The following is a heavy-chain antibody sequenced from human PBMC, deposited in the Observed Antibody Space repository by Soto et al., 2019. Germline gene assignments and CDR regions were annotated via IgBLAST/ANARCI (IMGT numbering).Heavy chain of an antibody. Sequence: QLQLVPAGGEVKTPGASVKVSCTTSGYTFTSHGISWVRKAPGQGLEWMGWISTYNVKTDYAQKFPGRVTMTAATRTSTVCMEVRSMRYYDTAVYYCARLLTEGATYREAAYAMWGQGTKVTVSS. V-gene: IGHV1-18*01. D-gene: IGHD1-26*01. CDR2: ISTYNVKT. J-gene: IGHJ3*01. CDR3: ARLLTEGATYREAAYAM. CDR1: GYTFTSHG.